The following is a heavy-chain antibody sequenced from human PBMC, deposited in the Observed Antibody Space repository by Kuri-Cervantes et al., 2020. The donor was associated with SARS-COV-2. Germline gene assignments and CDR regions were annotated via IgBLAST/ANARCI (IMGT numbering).Heavy chain of an antibody. V-gene: IGHV4-38-2*02. D-gene: IGHD6-13*01. CDR2: IYHSGST. CDR3: ARDRPGIAAASLYYYYYMDV. J-gene: IGHJ6*03. CDR1: GYSISSGYY. Sequence: SETLSLTCAVSGYSISSGYYWGWIRQPPGKGLEWIGSIYHSGSTYYSPSLKSRVTISVDTSKNQFSLKLSSVTAADTAVYYCARDRPGIAAASLYYYYYMDVWGKGTTVTVSS.